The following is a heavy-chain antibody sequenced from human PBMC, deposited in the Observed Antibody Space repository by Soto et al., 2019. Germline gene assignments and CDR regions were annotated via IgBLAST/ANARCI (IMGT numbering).Heavy chain of an antibody. V-gene: IGHV4-59*01. D-gene: IGHD3-16*01. Sequence: QVQLQESGPGLVKPSETLTLTCTVSGGSISSYYWSWIRQPPGKGLEWIGYIYYSGSTNYNPSLKGRVTISVDTSKNQFSLKLSSVTAADTAVYYCARAGGPLFDYWGQGTLVTVSS. CDR1: GGSISSYY. CDR3: ARAGGPLFDY. J-gene: IGHJ4*02. CDR2: IYYSGST.